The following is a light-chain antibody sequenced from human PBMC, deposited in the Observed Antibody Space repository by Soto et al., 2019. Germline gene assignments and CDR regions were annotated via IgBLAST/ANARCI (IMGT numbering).Light chain of an antibody. CDR3: AAWDDGRNDWHV. CDR1: SSNVGKNI. V-gene: IGLV1-44*01. Sequence: QSALTQPPSASGTPGQTVTISCSGSSSNVGKNIVNWYQQVPGTAPTLLSYSTDQRPSGVPDRFSWSNSGTSASLAISGLQSEDEADYSCAAWDDGRNDWHVIGSGTKATDL. CDR2: STD. J-gene: IGLJ1*01.